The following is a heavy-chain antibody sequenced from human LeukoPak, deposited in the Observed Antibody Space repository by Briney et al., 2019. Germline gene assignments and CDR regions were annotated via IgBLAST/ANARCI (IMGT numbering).Heavy chain of an antibody. D-gene: IGHD2-2*01. J-gene: IGHJ6*03. CDR3: ARALSGSYQLYYYYYMDV. CDR1: GFTFSSYE. CDR2: ISSSSSYI. Sequence: GGSLRLSCAASGFTFSSYEMNWVRQAPGKGLEWVSSISSSSSYIYYADSVKGRFTISRDNAKNSLYLQMNSLRAEDTAVYYCARALSGSYQLYYYYYMDVWGQGTLVTVSS. V-gene: IGHV3-21*01.